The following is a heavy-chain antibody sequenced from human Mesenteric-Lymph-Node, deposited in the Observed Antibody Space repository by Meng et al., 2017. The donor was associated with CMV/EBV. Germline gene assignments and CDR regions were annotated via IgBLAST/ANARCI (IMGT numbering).Heavy chain of an antibody. CDR2: ISNDGNTI. CDR3: ARDNRADAFDI. Sequence: LSLTGAASGFSFNTYAMHWVRQAPGKGLEWVAVISNDGNTIHYPDSVKGRFTVSRDNSKDTLYLQMNSPRAEDTALYYCARDNRADAFDIWGQGTMVTVSS. V-gene: IGHV3-30-3*01. CDR1: GFSFNTYA. J-gene: IGHJ3*02.